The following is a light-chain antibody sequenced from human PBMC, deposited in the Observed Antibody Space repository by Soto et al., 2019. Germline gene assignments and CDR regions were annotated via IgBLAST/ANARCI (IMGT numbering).Light chain of an antibody. Sequence: QSVLTQPPSVSGAPGQRVTISCTGSSSNIGAGYDVHWYQLLPGTAPKLLIYDNSNRPSGVPDRFSGSKSGTSASLAITGLQAEDEADYYCQSYDSSLSGFVFGTGTKVTVL. CDR2: DNS. J-gene: IGLJ1*01. CDR3: QSYDSSLSGFV. V-gene: IGLV1-40*01. CDR1: SSNIGAGYD.